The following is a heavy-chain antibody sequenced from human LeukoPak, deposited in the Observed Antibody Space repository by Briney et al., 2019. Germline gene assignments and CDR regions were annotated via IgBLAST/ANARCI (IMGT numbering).Heavy chain of an antibody. J-gene: IGHJ4*02. CDR3: ARFPRGWYPDY. Sequence: ASVKVSCKASGYTFTGYYMHWVRQAPGQGLEWMGWMNPNSGNTGYAQKFQGRVTMTRNTSISTAYMELSSLGSEDTALYYCARFPRGWYPDYWGQGTLVTVSS. CDR2: MNPNSGNT. V-gene: IGHV1-8*02. D-gene: IGHD6-19*01. CDR1: GYTFTGYY.